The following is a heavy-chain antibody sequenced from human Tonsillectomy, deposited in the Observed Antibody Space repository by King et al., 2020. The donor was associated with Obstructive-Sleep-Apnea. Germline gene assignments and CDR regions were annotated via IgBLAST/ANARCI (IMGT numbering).Heavy chain of an antibody. D-gene: IGHD6-19*01. CDR2: ININSGGT. CDR3: ARGGAVASTFWPNWFDP. Sequence: QLVQSGAEVKKPGASVKVSCKASGYTFTGYYMHWVRQAPGQGPEWMGWININSGGTNYAQKFQGRVTVTRDTSIHTAYMELSVLRSDDTAVYYCARGGAVASTFWPNWFDPWGQGTPVTVSS. CDR1: GYTFTGYY. J-gene: IGHJ5*02. V-gene: IGHV1-2*02.